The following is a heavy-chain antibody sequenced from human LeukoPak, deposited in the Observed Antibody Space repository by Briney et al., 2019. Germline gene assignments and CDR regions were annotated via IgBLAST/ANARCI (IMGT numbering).Heavy chain of an antibody. CDR3: ARGGYYYDSSGLHY. CDR1: GGSFSGYY. CDR2: INYSGST. D-gene: IGHD3-22*01. V-gene: IGHV4-34*01. J-gene: IGHJ4*02. Sequence: SETLSLTCAVYGGSFSGYYWSWIRQPPGKGLEWIGEINYSGSTNYNPSLKSRVTISVDTSKNQFSLKLSSVTAADTAVYYCARGGYYYDSSGLHYWGQGTLVTVSS.